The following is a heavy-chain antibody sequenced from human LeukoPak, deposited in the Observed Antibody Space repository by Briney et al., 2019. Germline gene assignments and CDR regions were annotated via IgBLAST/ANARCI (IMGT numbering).Heavy chain of an antibody. V-gene: IGHV4-30-2*01. J-gene: IGHJ1*01. CDR3: ARGDYGGNFFQH. D-gene: IGHD4-23*01. CDR1: GGSISSGGYS. CDR2: IYHSGST. Sequence: SETLSLTCAVSGGSISSGGYSWSWIRQPPGTGLEWIGYIYHSGSTYYNPSLKSRVTISVDRSKNQFSLKLSSVTAADTAAYYCARGDYGGNFFQHWGQGTLVTVSS.